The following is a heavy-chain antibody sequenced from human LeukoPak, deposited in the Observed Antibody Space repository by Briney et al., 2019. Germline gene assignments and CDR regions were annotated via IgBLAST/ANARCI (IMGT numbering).Heavy chain of an antibody. J-gene: IGHJ4*02. Sequence: SETLSLTCTVSGGSISSYYWSWIRQPPGKGLEWIGYIYYSGSTNYNPSLKSRVTISVDTFKNQFSLKLSSVTAADTAVYYCARHDTAAKAFGYWGQGTLVTVSS. D-gene: IGHD5-18*01. CDR1: GGSISSYY. CDR3: ARHDTAAKAFGY. CDR2: IYYSGST. V-gene: IGHV4-59*08.